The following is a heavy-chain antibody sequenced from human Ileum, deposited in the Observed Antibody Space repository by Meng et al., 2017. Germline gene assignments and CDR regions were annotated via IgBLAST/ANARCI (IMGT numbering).Heavy chain of an antibody. CDR2: IHHSGST. D-gene: IGHD7-27*01. J-gene: IGHJ4*02. CDR1: VASLIRVNW. Sequence: VRRPVSGPGLGEPSGTLSLTCTVSVASLIRVNWWTWARQTPGKGLEWIGEIHHSGSTTSIPSLKSRVTLSVDKSKNQFSLSMTSVTAADTAVYYCARGTGDIRVGFDYWGQGTLVTVSS. V-gene: IGHV4-4*02. CDR3: ARGTGDIRVGFDY.